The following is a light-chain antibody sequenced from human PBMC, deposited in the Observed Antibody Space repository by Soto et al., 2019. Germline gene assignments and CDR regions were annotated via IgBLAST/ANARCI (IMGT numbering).Light chain of an antibody. J-gene: IGKJ4*01. V-gene: IGKV3-20*01. CDR3: QQYGSSPVT. CDR1: QSIRSNY. CDR2: GAF. Sequence: ENVVTPSSRHPFLFSRGRGHPLRRASQSIRSNYLAWYQQKPGQAPRFLIYGAFSRATGIPDRFSGSGSGTDFTLTISRLEPEDFAVYYCQQYGSSPVTFGRGTKVDI.